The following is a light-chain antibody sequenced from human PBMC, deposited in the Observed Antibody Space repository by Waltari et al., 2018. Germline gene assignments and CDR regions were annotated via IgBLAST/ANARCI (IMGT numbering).Light chain of an antibody. Sequence: QSALTQPRSVSGSPGQSVTISCTGTSSDVGGYNYVSWYQQQPGKAPKLMIYDVSKRPSGVPDRLSGSKSGNTASLTISGLQAEDEADYYCCSYAGSYTWVFGGGTKLTVL. CDR1: SSDVGGYNY. J-gene: IGLJ3*02. CDR3: CSYAGSYTWV. V-gene: IGLV2-11*01. CDR2: DVS.